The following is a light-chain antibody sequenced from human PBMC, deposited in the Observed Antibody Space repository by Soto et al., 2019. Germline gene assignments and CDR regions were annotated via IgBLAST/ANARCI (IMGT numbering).Light chain of an antibody. J-gene: IGKJ1*01. V-gene: IGKV1-5*01. Sequence: DIHLTQSPSTLSASVGDRVTITCRASQTISHWLAWYQQKPGKAPKLLIFDASNLENGVPSRFSGSGSGTEYTLTITVLQPDVFATYYCQQDNTYWTFGQGTKVDIK. CDR2: DAS. CDR3: QQDNTYWT. CDR1: QTISHW.